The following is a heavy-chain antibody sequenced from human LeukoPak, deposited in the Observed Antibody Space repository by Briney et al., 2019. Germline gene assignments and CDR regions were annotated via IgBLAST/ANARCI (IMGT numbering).Heavy chain of an antibody. J-gene: IGHJ6*03. CDR3: ASCTGYGSGWYCESGYYYYYMDV. V-gene: IGHV1-18*01. D-gene: IGHD6-19*01. CDR2: ISAYNGNT. CDR1: GYTFTSYG. Sequence: ASVKVSCKASGYTFTSYGISWVRQAPGQGLEWMGWISAYNGNTNYAQKLQGRDTMTTDTSTSTAYMELRSLRADDTAVYYCASCTGYGSGWYCESGYYYYYMDVWGKGTTVTVSS.